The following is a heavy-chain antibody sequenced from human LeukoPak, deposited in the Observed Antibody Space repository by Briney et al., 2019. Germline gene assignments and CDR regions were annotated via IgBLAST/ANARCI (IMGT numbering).Heavy chain of an antibody. V-gene: IGHV3-74*01. Sequence: GGSLRLSCAASGFASSSNWMHWVRQTPGKGLVWASRINSGGSGTSYADSVEGRFTISRDNAKNTLYLQMNSLRAEDTAVYYCATSLGPLTEYWGQGTLVTVSS. CDR3: ATSLGPLTEY. CDR2: INSGGSGT. CDR1: GFASSSNW. J-gene: IGHJ4*02. D-gene: IGHD7-27*01.